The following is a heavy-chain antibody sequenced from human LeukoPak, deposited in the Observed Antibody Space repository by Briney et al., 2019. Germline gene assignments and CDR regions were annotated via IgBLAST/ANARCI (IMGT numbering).Heavy chain of an antibody. J-gene: IGHJ4*02. V-gene: IGHV3-30*18. CDR1: GFTLSNYG. D-gene: IGHD3-22*01. CDR3: AKVYYYESSGYLPGFDY. Sequence: GRSLRLSCAASGFTLSNYGMHWVRQAPGKGLEWVAVITHDGSSKYYADSVKGRFTISRDNSKNTLYLQMNSLRAEDTAVYYCAKVYYYESSGYLPGFDYWGQGTLVTVSS. CDR2: ITHDGSSK.